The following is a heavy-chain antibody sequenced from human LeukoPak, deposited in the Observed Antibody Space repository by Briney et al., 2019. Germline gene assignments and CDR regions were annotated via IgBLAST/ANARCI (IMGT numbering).Heavy chain of an antibody. CDR3: ASLGYCSSTSCHWFDP. D-gene: IGHD2-2*01. CDR1: GYTFTGYY. J-gene: IGHJ5*02. Sequence: ASVKVSCKASGYTFTGYYMHWVRQAPGQGLEWMGWINPNSGGTNYAQKFQGRVTMTRDTSIGTAYMELSRLRSDDTAVYYCASLGYCSSTSCHWFDPWGQGTLVTVSS. CDR2: INPNSGGT. V-gene: IGHV1-2*02.